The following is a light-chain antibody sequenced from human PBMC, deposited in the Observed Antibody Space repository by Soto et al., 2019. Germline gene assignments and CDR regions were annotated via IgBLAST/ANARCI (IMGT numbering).Light chain of an antibody. Sequence: EIVLTQSPATLSCPPGKRATSSSGAGQRVRTIYLAWYQQKPGLAPRLLINDASSRATGIQDRFSGSGSGTDFTLTISRLEPEDFAVYYCQQYGSSPYTFGQGTKLEIK. CDR2: DAS. V-gene: IGKV3D-20*01. CDR1: QRVRTIY. J-gene: IGKJ2*01. CDR3: QQYGSSPYT.